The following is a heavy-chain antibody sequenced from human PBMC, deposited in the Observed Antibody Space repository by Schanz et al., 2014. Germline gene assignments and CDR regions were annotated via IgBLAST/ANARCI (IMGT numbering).Heavy chain of an antibody. V-gene: IGHV3-11*04. J-gene: IGHJ6*02. CDR1: GFTFSDYF. CDR2: ISSSGTST. Sequence: QVQLVESGGGLVKPGGSLRLSCSASGFTFSDYFMTWIRQAPGKGLEWLSYISSSGTSTYYADSVKGRFTISRDNAKNSLYLQMNSLRAEDTAVYYCVKDLQRELLRDDHYYGMDVWGHGTLVTVAS. D-gene: IGHD1-26*01. CDR3: VKDLQRELLRDDHYYGMDV.